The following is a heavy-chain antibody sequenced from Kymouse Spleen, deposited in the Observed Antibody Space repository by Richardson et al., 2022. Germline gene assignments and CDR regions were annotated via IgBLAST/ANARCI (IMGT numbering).Heavy chain of an antibody. V-gene: IGHV3-9*01. CDR1: GFTFDDYA. D-gene: IGHD3-10*01. CDR2: ISWNSGSI. CDR3: AKDSGTMVRGVMGYYYYGMDV. J-gene: IGHJ6*02. Sequence: EVQLVESGGGLVQPGRSLRLSCAASGFTFDDYAMHWVRQAPGKGLEWVSGISWNSGSIGYADSVKGRFTISRDNAKNSLYLQMNSLRAEDTALYYCAKDSGTMVRGVMGYYYYGMDVWGQGTTVTVSS.